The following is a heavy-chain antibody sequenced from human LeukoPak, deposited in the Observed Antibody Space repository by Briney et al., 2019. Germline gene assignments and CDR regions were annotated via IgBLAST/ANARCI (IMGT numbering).Heavy chain of an antibody. CDR3: ARDRAVRGYIYMGY. J-gene: IGHJ4*02. D-gene: IGHD5-18*01. CDR2: INPNSGGT. CDR1: GYTFTGYY. V-gene: IGHV1-2*06. Sequence: GASVKVSCKASGYTFTGYYMHWVRQAPGQGLEWMGRINPNSGGTNYAQKFQGRVTMTRDTSISTAYMELSRLRSDDTAVYYCARDRAVRGYIYMGYWGQGTLVTVSS.